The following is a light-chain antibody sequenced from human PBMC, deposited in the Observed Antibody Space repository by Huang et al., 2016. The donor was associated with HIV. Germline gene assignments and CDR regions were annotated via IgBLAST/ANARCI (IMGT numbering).Light chain of an antibody. CDR2: GAS. CDR1: QSVSSSY. J-gene: IGKJ1*01. V-gene: IGKV3-20*01. CDR3: QQYDSSPWT. Sequence: EIVLTQSPGTLSLSPGERATLSCRASQSVSSSYLAWYQQKPGQAPRLLFYGASSRATGIPDRFSGSGSGTDFPLTISRLEPEDFAVYYCQQYDSSPWTFGQGTKVEIK.